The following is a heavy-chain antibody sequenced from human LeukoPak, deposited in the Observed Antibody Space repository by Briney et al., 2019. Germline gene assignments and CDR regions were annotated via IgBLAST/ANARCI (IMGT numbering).Heavy chain of an antibody. D-gene: IGHD2-2*02. CDR1: GFTVSSNY. J-gene: IGHJ5*02. Sequence: GGSLRLSCAASGFTVSSNYMSWVRQAPGKGLEWVSVIYSGGSTYYADSAKGRFTISRDNSKNTLYVEMNSLRAEDTAVYYCTAAIHTYNWFDPWGQGTLVTVSS. CDR2: IYSGGST. V-gene: IGHV3-53*01. CDR3: TAAIHTYNWFDP.